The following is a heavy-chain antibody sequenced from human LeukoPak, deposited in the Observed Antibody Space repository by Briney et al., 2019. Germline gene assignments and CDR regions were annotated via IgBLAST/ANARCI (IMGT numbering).Heavy chain of an antibody. V-gene: IGHV3-11*01. Sequence: GGSLRLSCAASVFTFSDYHMRWIRQAPGKGLEGVSYISSSGSTIYYAVSVKGRFTISRDNAKNSLYLQMNSLRAEDTAVYYCARVCSVGYSSSWYACYWGQGTLVTVSS. CDR2: ISSSGSTI. J-gene: IGHJ4*02. D-gene: IGHD6-13*01. CDR3: ARVCSVGYSSSWYACY. CDR1: VFTFSDYH.